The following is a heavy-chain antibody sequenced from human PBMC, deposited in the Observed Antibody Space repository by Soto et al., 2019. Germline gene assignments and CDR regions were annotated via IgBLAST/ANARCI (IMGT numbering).Heavy chain of an antibody. CDR1: GGSLSSYY. CDR2: IYYSGST. D-gene: IGHD6-19*01. Sequence: PSETLSLTCTVSGGSLSSYYWSWIRQPPGKGLEWIGYIYYSGSTNYNPSLKSRVTISVDTSKNQFSLKLSSVTAADTAVYYCARHEVVAVAGYYFDYWGQGTLVTVSS. V-gene: IGHV4-59*08. CDR3: ARHEVVAVAGYYFDY. J-gene: IGHJ4*02.